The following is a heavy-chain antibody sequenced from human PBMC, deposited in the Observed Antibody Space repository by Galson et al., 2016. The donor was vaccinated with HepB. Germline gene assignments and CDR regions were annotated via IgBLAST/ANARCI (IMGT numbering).Heavy chain of an antibody. CDR3: AKIGSEYGMDV. Sequence: SLRLSCAASGFTFSSYGMHWVRQAPGKGLDWVAVMWYDGSNKYYADSVKGRFTISRDNSKNTLYLQMNSLRAEDTAVYYCAKIGSEYGMDVWGKGTTVTVSS. J-gene: IGHJ6*04. CDR1: GFTFSSYG. D-gene: IGHD3-10*01. V-gene: IGHV3-33*06. CDR2: MWYDGSNK.